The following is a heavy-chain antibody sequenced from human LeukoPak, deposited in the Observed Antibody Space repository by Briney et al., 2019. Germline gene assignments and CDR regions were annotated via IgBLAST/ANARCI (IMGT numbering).Heavy chain of an antibody. J-gene: IGHJ3*02. D-gene: IGHD3/OR15-3a*01. CDR3: ARRDWYSGAFDI. Sequence: SGGSLRLSCAASGFTFSSYGMHWVRQAPGKGLEWVAVISYDGSNKYYADSVKGRFTISRDNSKNSLYLQMNSLRAGDTAVYYCARRDWYSGAFDIWGQGTMVTVSS. CDR1: GFTFSSYG. CDR2: ISYDGSNK. V-gene: IGHV3-30*03.